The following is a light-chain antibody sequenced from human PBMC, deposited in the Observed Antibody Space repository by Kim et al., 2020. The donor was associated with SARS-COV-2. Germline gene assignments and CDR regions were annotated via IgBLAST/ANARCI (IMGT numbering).Light chain of an antibody. CDR1: QSISRW. CDR3: QQYDTYWT. Sequence: LSASVGDRVTITCRARQSISRWLAWYQQIPGKAPKLLIYDASSLESGVPSRFSGSGSGTEFTLTISSLQPDDFATYYCQQYDTYWTFGQGTKLEI. J-gene: IGKJ2*01. CDR2: DAS. V-gene: IGKV1-5*01.